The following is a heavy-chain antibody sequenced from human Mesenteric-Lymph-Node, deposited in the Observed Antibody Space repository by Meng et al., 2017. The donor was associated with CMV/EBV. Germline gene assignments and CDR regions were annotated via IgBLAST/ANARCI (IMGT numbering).Heavy chain of an antibody. D-gene: IGHD1-26*01. CDR1: GYSFTNYD. CDR2: MNPNSGKS. Sequence: ASVKVSCKASGYSFTNYDIHWVRQATGQGLEWMGWMNPNSGKSGYAQKFQDRVIMTTNTSINTPYMELSSLRSEDTAVYYCARPVKWNPLDFWGQGTLVTVSS. V-gene: IGHV1-8*01. CDR3: ARPVKWNPLDF. J-gene: IGHJ4*02.